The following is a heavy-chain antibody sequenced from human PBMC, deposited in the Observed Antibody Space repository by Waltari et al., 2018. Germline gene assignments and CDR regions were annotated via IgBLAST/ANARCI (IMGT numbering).Heavy chain of an antibody. V-gene: IGHV3-7*01. J-gene: IGHJ4*02. Sequence: EVQLVESGGGLVQPGGSLRLSCAASGFTFSSYCMRWGRQAPGKGIECVASIRQDGSEKYYVDAVKGLFTITRDNAKNSLYLQMNSLRAEDTAGYYCARYAVAYDYWGQGTLVTVSS. CDR2: IRQDGSEK. CDR3: ARYAVAYDY. D-gene: IGHD6-19*01. CDR1: GFTFSSYC.